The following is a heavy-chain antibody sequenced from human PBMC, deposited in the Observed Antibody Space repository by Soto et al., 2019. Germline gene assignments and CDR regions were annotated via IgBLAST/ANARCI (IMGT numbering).Heavy chain of an antibody. Sequence: QVQLQQWGAGLLKPSETLSLTCAVYGGSFSGYYWSWIRQPPGKGLEWIGEINHSGSTNYNPSLKSRVTISVDTSKNQFSLKLSSVTAADTAVYYCARVGSSSWYPDYWGQGTLVTVSS. V-gene: IGHV4-34*01. CDR2: INHSGST. J-gene: IGHJ4*02. D-gene: IGHD6-13*01. CDR3: ARVGSSSWYPDY. CDR1: GGSFSGYY.